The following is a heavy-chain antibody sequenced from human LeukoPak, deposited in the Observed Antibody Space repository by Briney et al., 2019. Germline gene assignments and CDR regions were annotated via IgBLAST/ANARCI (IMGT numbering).Heavy chain of an antibody. CDR1: GFTFNSYG. Sequence: GGSLRLSCAASGFTFNSYGMHWVRQAPGKGLEWVAFIRYDGSNKYYADSVKGRFTISGDNSKNTLYLQMNSLRAEDTAVYYCAKDWGTNWQNWFDSWGQGTLVIVSS. V-gene: IGHV3-30*02. CDR3: AKDWGTNWQNWFDS. J-gene: IGHJ5*01. D-gene: IGHD3-16*01. CDR2: IRYDGSNK.